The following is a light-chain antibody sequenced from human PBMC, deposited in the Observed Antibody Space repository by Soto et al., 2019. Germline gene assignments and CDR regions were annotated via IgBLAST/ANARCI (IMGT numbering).Light chain of an antibody. J-gene: IGLJ2*01. V-gene: IGLV2-14*03. Sequence: QSVLTQPASVAGSPGQSITISCTGAISDVGGYNYVSWYQHHPGKAPKLMIYDVSNRPSGVSNRFSGSKSGNTASLTISGLQAEDEADYYCSSYTSSNTVLFGGGTKLTVL. CDR2: DVS. CDR1: ISDVGGYNY. CDR3: SSYTSSNTVL.